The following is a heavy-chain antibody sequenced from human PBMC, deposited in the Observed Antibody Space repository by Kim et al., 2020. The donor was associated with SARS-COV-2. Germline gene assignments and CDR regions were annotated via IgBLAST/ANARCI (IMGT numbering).Heavy chain of an antibody. D-gene: IGHD6-13*01. Sequence: ASVKVSCKASGYTFTSYDINWVRQATGQGLEWMGWMNPNSGNTGYAQKFQGRVTMTRNTSISTAYMELSSLRSEDTAVYYCARGIVLAAGTLLFYYYYGMDVWGQGTTVTVSS. CDR2: MNPNSGNT. CDR1: GYTFTSYD. J-gene: IGHJ6*02. CDR3: ARGIVLAAGTLLFYYYYGMDV. V-gene: IGHV1-8*01.